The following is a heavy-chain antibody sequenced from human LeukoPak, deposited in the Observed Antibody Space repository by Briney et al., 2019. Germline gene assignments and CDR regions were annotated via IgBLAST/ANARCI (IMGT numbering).Heavy chain of an antibody. CDR1: GGSISSYY. D-gene: IGHD6-13*01. Sequence: SETLSLTCTVSGGSISSYYWSWIRQPPGKGLEWIGYIYYSGSTNYNPSLKSRVTISGDPSNNQFSLRLSSLAAADTAVYYCSRLRSNSWSSYYFDYWGPGAQVAVSP. V-gene: IGHV4-59*01. CDR3: SRLRSNSWSSYYFDY. CDR2: IYYSGST. J-gene: IGHJ4*02.